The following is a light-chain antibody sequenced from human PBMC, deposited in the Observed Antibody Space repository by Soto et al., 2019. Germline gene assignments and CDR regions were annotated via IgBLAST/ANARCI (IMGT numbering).Light chain of an antibody. Sequence: SYELTQPSSVSVSPGQTARITCSGDILAKKYARGFQQKAGQAPLLVIYNDTERPSRISERFSGSSSGTTVTLTISGARGEDEADYYCYSADDNNWVFGGGTQLTVL. V-gene: IGLV3-27*01. CDR3: YSADDNNWV. J-gene: IGLJ3*02. CDR2: NDT. CDR1: ILAKKY.